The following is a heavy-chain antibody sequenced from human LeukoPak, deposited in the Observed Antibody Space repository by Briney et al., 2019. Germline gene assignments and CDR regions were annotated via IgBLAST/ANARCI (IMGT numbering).Heavy chain of an antibody. CDR1: GFTFSNYA. J-gene: IGHJ6*03. CDR2: IKQDGSEK. D-gene: IGHD2-15*01. Sequence: GGSLRLSCAASGFTFSNYAMSWVRQAPGKGLEWVANIKQDGSEKYYVDSVKGRFTISRDNAKNSLYLQMNSLRAEDTAVYYCARVELTWWFASPYYYYMDVWGKGTTVTISS. V-gene: IGHV3-7*01. CDR3: ARVELTWWFASPYYYYMDV.